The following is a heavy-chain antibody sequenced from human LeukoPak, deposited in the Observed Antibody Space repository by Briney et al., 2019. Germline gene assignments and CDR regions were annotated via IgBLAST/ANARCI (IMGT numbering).Heavy chain of an antibody. CDR3: ARMLVVGVTMQIDC. V-gene: IGHV3-74*01. CDR1: GFTFSSYW. D-gene: IGHD2-15*01. J-gene: IGHJ4*02. CDR2: ISTDGTST. Sequence: GGSLRLSCAASGFTFSSYWMHWVRQAPGKGLVWVSRISTDGTSTTYADSVKGRFTISRDNAKNTLYLQMNSLRAEDTAVYYCARMLVVGVTMQIDCWGQGTLVTVSS.